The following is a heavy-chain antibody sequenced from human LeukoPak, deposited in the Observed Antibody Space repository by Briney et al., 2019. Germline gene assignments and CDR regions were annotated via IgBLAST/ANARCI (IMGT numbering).Heavy chain of an antibody. J-gene: IGHJ6*03. CDR2: INHSGST. D-gene: IGHD5-12*01. V-gene: IGHV4-34*01. Sequence: SETLSLTCAVYGGSFSGYYWSWLRQPPGKGLEWIGEINHSGSTNYNPSLKSRVTISVDTSKNQFSLRLSSVTAAETAVYYCARRRLRFYNYMDVWGKGTTVTVYS. CDR3: ARRRLRFYNYMDV. CDR1: GGSFSGYY.